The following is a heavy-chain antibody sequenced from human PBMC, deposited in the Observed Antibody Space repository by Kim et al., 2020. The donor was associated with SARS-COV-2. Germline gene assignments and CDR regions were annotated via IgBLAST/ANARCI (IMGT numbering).Heavy chain of an antibody. V-gene: IGHV3-30*07. Sequence: VKGRVTSSRDNSKNTLYLQMNSLRAEDTAVYYCARSGNRGSSGWDNWFDPWGQGTLVTVSS. D-gene: IGHD6-19*01. CDR3: ARSGNRGSSGWDNWFDP. J-gene: IGHJ5*02.